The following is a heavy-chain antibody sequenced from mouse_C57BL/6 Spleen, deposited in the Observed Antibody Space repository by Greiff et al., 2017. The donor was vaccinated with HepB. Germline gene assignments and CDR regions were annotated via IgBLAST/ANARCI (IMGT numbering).Heavy chain of an antibody. CDR2: FYPGSGSI. D-gene: IGHD2-4*01. CDR1: GYTFTEYT. V-gene: IGHV1-62-2*01. CDR3: ARHEDYDYDGYYFDY. J-gene: IGHJ2*01. Sequence: QVQLKESGAELVKPGASVKLSCKASGYTFTEYTIHWVKQRSGQGLEWIGWFYPGSGSIKYNEKFKDKATLTADKSSSTVYMELSRLTSEDSAVYFCARHEDYDYDGYYFDYWGQGTTLTVSS.